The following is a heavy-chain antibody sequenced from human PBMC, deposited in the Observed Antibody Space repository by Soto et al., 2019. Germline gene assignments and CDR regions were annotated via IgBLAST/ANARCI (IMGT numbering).Heavy chain of an antibody. J-gene: IGHJ5*02. CDR1: GYSVSSNSAA. V-gene: IGHV6-1*01. CDR2: TYYRSKWYY. CDR3: ARDPDNWFDP. Sequence: SETLSLTCVISGYSVSSNSAAWNWIRQSPSRGLEWLGRTYYRSKWYYDYAVSMRSRITINSDTSKNQFSLQLTAVTPEDTAVYFCARDPDNWFDPWGQGSLVTVSS.